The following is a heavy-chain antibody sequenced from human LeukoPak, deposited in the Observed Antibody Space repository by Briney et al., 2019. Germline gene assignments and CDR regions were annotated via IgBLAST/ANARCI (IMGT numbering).Heavy chain of an antibody. D-gene: IGHD6-19*01. CDR2: ISGSGGST. CDR3: AKDRGSGWSFDY. Sequence: PRGSLRLSCAASGFTVSSNYMSWVRQAPGKGLEWVSAISGSGGSTYYADSVKGRFTISRDNSKNTLYLQMNSLRADDTAIYYCAKDRGSGWSFDYWGQGTLVTVSS. V-gene: IGHV3-23*01. J-gene: IGHJ4*02. CDR1: GFTVSSNY.